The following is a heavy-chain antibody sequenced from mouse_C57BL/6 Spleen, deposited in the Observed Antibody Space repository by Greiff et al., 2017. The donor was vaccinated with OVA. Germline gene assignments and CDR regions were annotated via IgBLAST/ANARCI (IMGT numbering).Heavy chain of an antibody. CDR2: IWTGGGT. CDR1: GFSLTSYA. CDR3: ARKPLHSHEGYYHAMDH. J-gene: IGHJ4*01. Sequence: VQRVESGPGLVAPSQSLSITCTVSGFSLTSYAISWVRQPPGKGLEWLGVIWTGGGTNYNSALKSRLSISKDNSKSQVFLKMNSLQTDDTARYYWARKPLHSHEGYYHAMDHRGQGTSVTVSS. D-gene: IGHD6-1*01. V-gene: IGHV2-9-1*01.